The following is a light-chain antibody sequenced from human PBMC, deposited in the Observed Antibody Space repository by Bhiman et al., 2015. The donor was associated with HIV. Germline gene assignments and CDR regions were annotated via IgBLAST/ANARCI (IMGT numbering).Light chain of an antibody. CDR2: DVT. V-gene: IGLV2-14*03. CDR1: SSDVGGYNY. CDR3: SSYASGTTDYV. Sequence: QSALAQPASVSGSPGQSITISCTGTSSDVGGYNYVSWYQVHPGKAPKLIIYDVTKRPSGVSNRFSGSKSDNTASLAISGLRAEDEADYYCSSYASGTTDYVFGAGTKVTV. J-gene: IGLJ1*01.